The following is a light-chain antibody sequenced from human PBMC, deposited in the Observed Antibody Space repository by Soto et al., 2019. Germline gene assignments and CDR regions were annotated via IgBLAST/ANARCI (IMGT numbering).Light chain of an antibody. CDR2: GTN. V-gene: IGLV1-40*01. CDR1: SSNIGAGYA. Sequence: QAVVTQPPSVSGAPGQRITISCTWVSSNIGAGYAVHCYKQLPGTAPKLLIHGTNNRPSGGPDRFSGSKSGTSASLAITGLQADDEADYYCQSYGSRRRGSVFGTGTKVTVL. CDR3: QSYGSRRRGSV. J-gene: IGLJ1*01.